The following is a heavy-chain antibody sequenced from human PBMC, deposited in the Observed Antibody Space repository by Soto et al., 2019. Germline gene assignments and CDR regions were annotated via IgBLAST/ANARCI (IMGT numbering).Heavy chain of an antibody. CDR2: INPNSGGT. D-gene: IGHD3-10*01. CDR1: GYTFTGYY. CDR3: ARGRSPLSLGGFDY. J-gene: IGHJ4*02. Sequence: ASLKVSCKASGYTFTGYYMHWVRQAPGQGLEWMGWINPNSGGTNYAQKFQGWVTMTRDTSISTAYMELSRLRSDDTAVYFCARGRSPLSLGGFDYWGQGTLVTVSS. V-gene: IGHV1-2*04.